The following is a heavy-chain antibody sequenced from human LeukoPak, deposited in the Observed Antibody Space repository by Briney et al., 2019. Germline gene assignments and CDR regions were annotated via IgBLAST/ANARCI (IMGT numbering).Heavy chain of an antibody. CDR2: IYYSEST. Sequence: SETLSLTGTVSGGSISSYYWSWLRQPPGQGLEWIGYIYYSESTIYNPSLKSRVTISVDTSKNRFSLKLSSVTAADTAVYYCARGYSGYDYFDYWGQGTLVTVSS. D-gene: IGHD5-12*01. CDR3: ARGYSGYDYFDY. J-gene: IGHJ4*02. V-gene: IGHV4-59*01. CDR1: GGSISSYY.